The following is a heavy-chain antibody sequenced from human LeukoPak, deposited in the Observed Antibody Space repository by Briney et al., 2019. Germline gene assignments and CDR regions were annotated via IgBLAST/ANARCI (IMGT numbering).Heavy chain of an antibody. V-gene: IGHV4-59*01. CDR3: ARARHNWNDVGFDY. J-gene: IGHJ4*02. D-gene: IGHD1-1*01. CDR1: GGSISSYY. CDR2: IYYSGST. Sequence: SETLSLTCTVSGGSISSYYWSWIRQPPGKGLEWIGYIYYSGSTNYNPSLKSRVTISVDTSKNQFSLKLSSVTAADTAVYYCARARHNWNDVGFDYWGQGTLVTVSS.